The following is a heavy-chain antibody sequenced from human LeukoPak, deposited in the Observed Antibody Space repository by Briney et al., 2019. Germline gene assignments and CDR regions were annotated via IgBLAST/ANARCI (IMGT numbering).Heavy chain of an antibody. V-gene: IGHV1-2*06. CDR2: INPKSGDT. CDR1: GYTFTGYY. CDR3: TREGGGWPLDY. Sequence: GASVKVSCKASGYTFTGYYMHWVRQAPGQGLEWMGRINPKSGDTDYAQKFQGRVTMTRDTSISTAYMELSRLRSDDPAVYYCTREGGGWPLDYWGQGTLVTVSS. D-gene: IGHD1-26*01. J-gene: IGHJ4*02.